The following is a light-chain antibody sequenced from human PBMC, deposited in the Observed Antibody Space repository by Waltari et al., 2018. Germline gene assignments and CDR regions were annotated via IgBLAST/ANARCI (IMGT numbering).Light chain of an antibody. J-gene: IGKJ1*01. Sequence: IQMTQSPSTLSASVGDRVTITCRARQRISSWLAWYQQKPGKAPKLLIYKASSLDSGVPSRFSGSGSGTEFTLTISSLQPDDFATYYCQQYNSYGTFGQGTKVEIK. CDR1: QRISSW. V-gene: IGKV1-5*03. CDR2: KAS. CDR3: QQYNSYGT.